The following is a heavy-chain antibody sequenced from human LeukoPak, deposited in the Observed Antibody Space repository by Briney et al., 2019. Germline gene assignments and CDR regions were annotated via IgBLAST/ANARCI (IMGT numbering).Heavy chain of an antibody. D-gene: IGHD6-13*01. CDR2: IYPGDSDT. Sequence: GESLKISCKGSGYSFTSYWIGWVRQMPGKGLEWMGIIYPGDSDTRYSPSFQGQATISADKSLSPAYLQWSSLKASDTTMYYCARHWDDSSSWYSDWGQGTLVTVSS. CDR3: ARHWDDSSSWYSD. J-gene: IGHJ4*02. CDR1: GYSFTSYW. V-gene: IGHV5-51*01.